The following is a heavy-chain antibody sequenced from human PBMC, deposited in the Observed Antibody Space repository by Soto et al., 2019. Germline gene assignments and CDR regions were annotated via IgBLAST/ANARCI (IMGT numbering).Heavy chain of an antibody. CDR3: ARRRYCSGGSCYPNRYFDY. Sequence: PSETLSLTCAVYGWSFSGYYWSWIRQPPGKGLEWIGEINHSGSTNYNPSLKSRVTISVDTSKNQFSLKLSSVTAADTAVYYCARRRYCSGGSCYPNRYFDYWGQGTLVTVSS. CDR2: INHSGST. V-gene: IGHV4-34*01. D-gene: IGHD2-15*01. J-gene: IGHJ4*02. CDR1: GWSFSGYY.